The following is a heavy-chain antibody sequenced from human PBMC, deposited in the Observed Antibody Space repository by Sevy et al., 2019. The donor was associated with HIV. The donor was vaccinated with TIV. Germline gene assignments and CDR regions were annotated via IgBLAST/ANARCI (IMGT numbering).Heavy chain of an antibody. CDR3: AATREYYYGNSGYFGY. Sequence: ASVKVSCKVSGYTLTKLSMHWVRQAPGKGLEWMGSFDPEDGERIYAQNFQGRVTMSEDTSTDTAYMDLSSLRSDDTAVYYCAATREYYYGNSGYFGYWGQGTLVTVSS. CDR2: FDPEDGER. J-gene: IGHJ4*02. D-gene: IGHD3-22*01. V-gene: IGHV1-24*01. CDR1: GYTLTKLS.